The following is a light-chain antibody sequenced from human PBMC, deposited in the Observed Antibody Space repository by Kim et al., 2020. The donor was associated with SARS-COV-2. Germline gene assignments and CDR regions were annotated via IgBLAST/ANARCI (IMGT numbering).Light chain of an antibody. CDR1: SSNIGAGYY. CDR3: QSYDSSLSGSYV. Sequence: VTSSCTGSSSNIGAGYYVHWYQQLPGTAPKLLIYGNSNRPSGVPDRFSGSKSGTSASLAITGLQAEDEADYYCQSYDSSLSGSYVFGTGTKVTVL. V-gene: IGLV1-40*01. CDR2: GNS. J-gene: IGLJ1*01.